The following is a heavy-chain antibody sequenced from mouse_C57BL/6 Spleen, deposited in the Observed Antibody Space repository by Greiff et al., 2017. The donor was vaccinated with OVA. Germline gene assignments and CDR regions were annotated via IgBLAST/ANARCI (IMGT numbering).Heavy chain of an antibody. CDR3: ARDAPRSRSFAY. CDR1: GFTFSDFY. J-gene: IGHJ3*01. V-gene: IGHV7-1*01. CDR2: SRNKANDYTT. D-gene: IGHD1-1*01. Sequence: EVNVVESGGGLVQSGRSLRLSCATSGFTFSDFYMEWVRQAPGKGLEWIAASRNKANDYTTEYSASVKGRFIVSRDTSQSILYLQMNALRAEDTAIYYCARDAPRSRSFAYWGQGTLVTVSA.